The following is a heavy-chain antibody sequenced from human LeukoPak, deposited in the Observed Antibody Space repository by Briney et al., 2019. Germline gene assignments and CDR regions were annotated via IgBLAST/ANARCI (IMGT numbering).Heavy chain of an antibody. CDR3: ARDTKVSGTMMNY. V-gene: IGHV3-20*04. CDR1: RFTFSSYA. Sequence: GGSLRLSCAASRFTFSSYAMSWVRQAPGKGLEWVSGINWNGGSTGCADSVKGRFTISRDNAKNSLYLQMNSLRAEDTALYYCARDTKVSGTMMNYWGQGTLVTVSS. CDR2: INWNGGST. J-gene: IGHJ4*02. D-gene: IGHD3-22*01.